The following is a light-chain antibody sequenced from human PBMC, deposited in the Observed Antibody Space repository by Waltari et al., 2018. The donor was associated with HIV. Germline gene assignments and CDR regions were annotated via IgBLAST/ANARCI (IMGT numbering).Light chain of an antibody. J-gene: IGLJ3*02. CDR3: SSYASGSSIWV. Sequence: QSALTQPASVSGSPEQAITISCTVTIGDIGCYNYVPWYQQHPDNAPKVLIYDVSSRPSGVSTRFYGAKSGNTASLTISGLQAEDEAEYYCSSYASGSSIWVFGGGTKLTVL. V-gene: IGLV2-14*03. CDR2: DVS. CDR1: IGDIGCYNY.